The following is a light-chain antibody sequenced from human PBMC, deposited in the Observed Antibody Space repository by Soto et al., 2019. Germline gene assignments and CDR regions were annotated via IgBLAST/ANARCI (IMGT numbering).Light chain of an antibody. V-gene: IGKV3-15*01. J-gene: IGKJ5*01. CDR1: HSVSSSS. CDR2: GAS. Sequence: EIVLTQSPGTVSFSPGERATLSCRASHSVSSSSLAWYQQRPGQAPRLLIYGASTRATGIPARFSGSGSGTEFTLTISSLQSEDFAVYYCQQYNNWPPITFGQGTRLEI. CDR3: QQYNNWPPIT.